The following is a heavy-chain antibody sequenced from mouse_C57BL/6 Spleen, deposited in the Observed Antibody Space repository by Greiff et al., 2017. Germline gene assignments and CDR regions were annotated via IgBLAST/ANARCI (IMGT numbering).Heavy chain of an antibody. Sequence: VQLKQPGAELVKPGASVKMSCKASGYTFTSYWITWVKQRPGQGLEWIGDIYPGSGSTNYNEKFKSKATLTVDTSSSTAYMQLSSLTSEDSAVYYCAGYDYDGAWFAYWGQGTLVTVSA. CDR3: AGYDYDGAWFAY. J-gene: IGHJ3*01. V-gene: IGHV1-55*01. CDR1: GYTFTSYW. CDR2: IYPGSGST. D-gene: IGHD2-4*01.